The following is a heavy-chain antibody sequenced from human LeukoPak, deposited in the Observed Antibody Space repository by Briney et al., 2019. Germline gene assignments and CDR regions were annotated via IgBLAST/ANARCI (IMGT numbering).Heavy chain of an antibody. J-gene: IGHJ4*02. V-gene: IGHV3-7*01. CDR3: AREDGYCSGGNCYSYFDS. CDR1: GFTFSHFW. D-gene: IGHD2-15*01. CDR2: IKKTGSET. Sequence: GGSLRLSCAASGFTFSHFWLSWVRQAPGKGLEWVAYIKKTGSETYYVDSVKGRFTITRDNTRNSLFLQMYSLRAEDTAVYFCAREDGYCSGGNCYSYFDSWGQGTLVTVSS.